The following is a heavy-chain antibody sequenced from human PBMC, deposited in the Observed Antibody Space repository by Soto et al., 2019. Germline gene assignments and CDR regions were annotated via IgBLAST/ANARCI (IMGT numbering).Heavy chain of an antibody. D-gene: IGHD5-18*01. CDR2: IYSDGTT. CDR3: ARDRGYRYGYFGS. V-gene: IGHV4-4*07. Sequence: SETLSLTCIVSGGSISGYYWSWIRQPAGKELEWIGRIYSDGTTNYNPSLKGRGTMSVDTSKKQISLKLTSVTAADTAMYYCARDRGYRYGYFGSWGHRVLVTVSS. CDR1: GGSISGYY. J-gene: IGHJ4*01.